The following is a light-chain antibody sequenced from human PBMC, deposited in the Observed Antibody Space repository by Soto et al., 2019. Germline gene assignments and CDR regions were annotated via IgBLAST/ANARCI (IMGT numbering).Light chain of an antibody. Sequence: EIVLTQSPGTLSLSPGESATLSCLASQSVSSSLAWYQQKPGQAPRLLISGASSRAAGIPDRFSGSGSGTDFTLTISRLEPEDFALYYCQQYGSSPITFGQGARLEIK. CDR2: GAS. J-gene: IGKJ5*01. CDR3: QQYGSSPIT. V-gene: IGKV3-20*01. CDR1: QSVSSS.